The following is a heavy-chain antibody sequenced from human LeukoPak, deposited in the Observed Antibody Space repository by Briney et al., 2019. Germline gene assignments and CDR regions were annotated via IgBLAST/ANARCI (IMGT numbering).Heavy chain of an antibody. CDR3: ARRKNSLVVITTPFGY. Sequence: SETLSLTCTVSGGSISSYYWSWIRQPPGKGLEWIGYIYYSGSTNYNPSLKSRVTISVDTSKNQFSLKLSSVTAADTAVYYCARRKNSLVVITTPFGYWGQGTLVTVSS. CDR1: GGSISSYY. J-gene: IGHJ4*02. CDR2: IYYSGST. V-gene: IGHV4-59*12. D-gene: IGHD3-22*01.